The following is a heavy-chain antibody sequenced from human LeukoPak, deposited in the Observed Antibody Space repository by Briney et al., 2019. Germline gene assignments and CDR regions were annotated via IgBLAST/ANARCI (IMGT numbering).Heavy chain of an antibody. V-gene: IGHV4-4*02. J-gene: IGHJ3*02. CDR3: AREYYDSNKAPALDI. CDR1: GGSISSSNW. D-gene: IGHD3-22*01. CDR2: IYTSGTT. Sequence: SETLSLTCAVSGGSISSSNWWSWVRQPPGKGLEWIGRIYTSGTTNSNPSLKSRVTISVDTSKNQFSLKLSSVTAADTAVYYCAREYYDSNKAPALDIWGQGTMVTVSS.